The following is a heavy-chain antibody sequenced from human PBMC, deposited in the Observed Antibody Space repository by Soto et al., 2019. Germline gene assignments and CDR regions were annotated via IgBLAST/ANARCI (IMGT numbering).Heavy chain of an antibody. D-gene: IGHD2-21*02. J-gene: IGHJ6*02. CDR1: GFSSSNYF. V-gene: IGHV3-30*03. CDR3: VRGDPYYGMDV. Sequence: QVQLVESGGGVVQPGRSLRLSCVASGFSSSNYFLHWVRQAPGQGQEWVAAISYDGSNKHYLDAVKGRFTISRDNSKNTLYLQMNSLRGEDTAVYSCVRGDPYYGMDVWGQGTTVTVSS. CDR2: ISYDGSNK.